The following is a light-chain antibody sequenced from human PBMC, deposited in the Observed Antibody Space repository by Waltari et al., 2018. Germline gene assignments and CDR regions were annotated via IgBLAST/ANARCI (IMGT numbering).Light chain of an antibody. Sequence: QSVLTQPPSVSGAPGQRDTISCTGSGPNIGPGYDVPRYQQLPRAAPKLLIYGSSSRPLGVPDRFFGSTSGTSASLTIIGLQAEDEADYYCQSYDTSLSVVFGGGTQLTVL. V-gene: IGLV1-40*01. CDR1: GPNIGPGYD. CDR3: QSYDTSLSVV. CDR2: GSS. J-gene: IGLJ3*02.